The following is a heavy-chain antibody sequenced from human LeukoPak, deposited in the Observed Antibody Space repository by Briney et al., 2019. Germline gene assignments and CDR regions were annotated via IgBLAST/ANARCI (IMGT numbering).Heavy chain of an antibody. CDR1: GYSFTSYW. V-gene: IGHV5-51*01. Sequence: GESLKISCKGSGYSFTSYWIGWVRQLPGKGLEWMGIIYPGDSDTRYSPSFQGQVTISADKSISTAYLQWSSLKASDTAMYYCARLGQYCSGGSCYSNYFDYWGQGTLVTVSS. CDR3: ARLGQYCSGGSCYSNYFDY. J-gene: IGHJ4*02. D-gene: IGHD2-15*01. CDR2: IYPGDSDT.